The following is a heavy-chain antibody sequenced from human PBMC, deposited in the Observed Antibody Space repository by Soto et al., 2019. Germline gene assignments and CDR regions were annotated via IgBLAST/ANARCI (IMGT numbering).Heavy chain of an antibody. J-gene: IGHJ6*02. D-gene: IGHD3-10*01. Sequence: ASVKVSCKASGYTFTSYGVSWVRQAPGQGLEWMGWISVYNGNTKYAKKLQGRVNMNTNTSTSTAYMELRGLRSYDTAVYYCARSGRPGYYYYIMDVWGQGTTVTVSS. CDR2: ISVYNGNT. CDR1: GYTFTSYG. V-gene: IGHV1-18*01. CDR3: ARSGRPGYYYYIMDV.